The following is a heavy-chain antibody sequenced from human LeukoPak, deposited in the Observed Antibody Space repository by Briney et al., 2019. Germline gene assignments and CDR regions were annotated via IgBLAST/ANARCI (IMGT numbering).Heavy chain of an antibody. D-gene: IGHD3-22*01. V-gene: IGHV4-34*01. Sequence: SETLSLTCTVFGGSFTDYFWTWIRHPPGKGLEWIGKINDYTGDTNYNPSLNSRVSISLEKSKNQFSLELRSVTAADTAVYYWARGRIAKIVVVHSFSYGMDVWGQGTTVTVSS. J-gene: IGHJ6*02. CDR3: ARGRIAKIVVVHSFSYGMDV. CDR1: GGSFTDYF. CDR2: INDYTGDT.